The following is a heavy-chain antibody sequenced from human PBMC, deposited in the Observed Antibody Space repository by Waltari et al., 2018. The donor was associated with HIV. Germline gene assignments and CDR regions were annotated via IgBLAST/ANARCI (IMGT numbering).Heavy chain of an antibody. CDR2: IYSGGST. V-gene: IGHV3-53*02. Sequence: EVQLVETGGGLFQPGGSLRLPCGASGLTSGGTFMNWVRQAPGKGLEWVSLIYSGGSTYYADSVKGRFTISRDNSKNTLYLQMNSLRAEDTAVYYCARVRSTMGRFQGFDYWGQGTLVTVSS. CDR1: GLTSGGTF. J-gene: IGHJ4*02. D-gene: IGHD1-26*01. CDR3: ARVRSTMGRFQGFDY.